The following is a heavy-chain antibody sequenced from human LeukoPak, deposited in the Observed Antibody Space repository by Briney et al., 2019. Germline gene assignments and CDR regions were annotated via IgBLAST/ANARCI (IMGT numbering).Heavy chain of an antibody. D-gene: IGHD5-24*01. CDR2: IKHDGSEK. CDR1: GFTFSDYY. CDR3: ARVRWLQLGYCDY. V-gene: IGHV3-7*01. J-gene: IGHJ4*02. Sequence: PGGSLRLSCAASGFTFSDYYMSWIRQAPGKGLEWVANIKHDGSEKYSVDSAKGRFTISRDNAKNSLYLQMNSLRAEDTAVYYCARVRWLQLGYCDYWGQGTLVTVSS.